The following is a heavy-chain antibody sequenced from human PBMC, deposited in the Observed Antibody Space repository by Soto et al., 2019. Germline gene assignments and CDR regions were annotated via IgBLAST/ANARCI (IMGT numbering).Heavy chain of an antibody. CDR3: AKPFGSGSYYYFDY. V-gene: IGHV3-30*18. CDR2: ISYDGSNK. Sequence: QVQLVESGGGVVQPGRSLRLSCAASGFTFSSYGMHWVRQAPGKGLEWVAVISYDGSNKYYADSVKGRFTISRDNSKNTLYLQMNSMRAEETAVYYCAKPFGSGSYYYFDYWGQGTLVTVSS. CDR1: GFTFSSYG. D-gene: IGHD1-26*01. J-gene: IGHJ4*02.